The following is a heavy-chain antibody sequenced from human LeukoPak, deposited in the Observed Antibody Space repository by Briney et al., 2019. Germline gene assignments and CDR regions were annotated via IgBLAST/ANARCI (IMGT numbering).Heavy chain of an antibody. Sequence: GGSLRLSCAASGFTFDDYARHWVRQAPGKGLEWVSGISWNSGSIGYADSVKGRFTISRDNAKNSLYLQMNSLRAEDTALYYCAKDIGAYSSSWTGVFDYWGQGTLVTVSS. J-gene: IGHJ4*02. D-gene: IGHD6-13*01. CDR3: AKDIGAYSSSWTGVFDY. V-gene: IGHV3-9*01. CDR2: ISWNSGSI. CDR1: GFTFDDYA.